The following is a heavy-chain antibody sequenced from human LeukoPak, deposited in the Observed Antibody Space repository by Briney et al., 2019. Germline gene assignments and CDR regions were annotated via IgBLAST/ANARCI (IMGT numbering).Heavy chain of an antibody. D-gene: IGHD4-17*01. Sequence: SETLSLTCTVSGGSISSYYWSWIRQPPGKGLEWIGYIYYSGSTNYNPSFKSRVTISVDTSKNQFSLKLSSVTAADTAVYYCARGITVTSRFDYWGQGTLVTVSS. CDR3: ARGITVTSRFDY. V-gene: IGHV4-59*01. CDR1: GGSISSYY. J-gene: IGHJ4*02. CDR2: IYYSGST.